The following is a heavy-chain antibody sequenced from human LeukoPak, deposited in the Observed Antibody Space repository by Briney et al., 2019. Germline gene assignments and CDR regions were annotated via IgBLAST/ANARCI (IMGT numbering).Heavy chain of an antibody. Sequence: PGGSLRLSCAASGFTFSNAWMSWVRQAPGKGLEWVGRIKSKTDGGTTDYAAPVKGRFTISRDDSKNTLYLQMNSLKTEDTAVYYCTIELRTVRYYMDVWGKGTTVTVSS. CDR2: IKSKTDGGTT. CDR3: TIELRTVRYYMDV. J-gene: IGHJ6*03. D-gene: IGHD4-17*01. V-gene: IGHV3-15*01. CDR1: GFTFSNAW.